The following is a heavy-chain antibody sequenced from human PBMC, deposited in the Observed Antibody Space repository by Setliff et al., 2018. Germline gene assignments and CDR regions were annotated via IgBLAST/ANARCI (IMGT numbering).Heavy chain of an antibody. Sequence: GGSLRLSCAASGFSFSSYAMTWVRQAPGKGLEWVATISYSTADTFYADSVRGRLTVSRDNAKNSVFLQLNSLRAEDTAVYYCARDGVYYGMDVWGQGTSVTVSS. CDR2: ISYSTADT. CDR1: GFSFSSYA. CDR3: ARDGVYYGMDV. V-gene: IGHV3-21*01. J-gene: IGHJ6*02.